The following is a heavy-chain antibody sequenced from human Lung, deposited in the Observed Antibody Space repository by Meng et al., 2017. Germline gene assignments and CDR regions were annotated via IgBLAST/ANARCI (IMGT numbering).Heavy chain of an antibody. CDR3: ARVKYSSSWYLDF. CDR2: ISDGGNT. CDR1: GGSISSSSYY. Sequence: QLPCAGPGLVKPSETLSLTCTVSGGSISSSSYYWGWIRQPPGKGLEWIGSISDGGNTYYNPSLQSRVSISVDTSKNQFSLKLRSVTAADTAVYYCARVKYSSSWYLDFWGQGALVTVSS. V-gene: IGHV4-39*07. D-gene: IGHD6-13*01. J-gene: IGHJ4*02.